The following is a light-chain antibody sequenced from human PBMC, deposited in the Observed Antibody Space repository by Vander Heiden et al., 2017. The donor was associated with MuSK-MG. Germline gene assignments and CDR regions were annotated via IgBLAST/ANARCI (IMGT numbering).Light chain of an antibody. Sequence: DIQMSHSHSSVSASVGGRVTSTCRARQRGSSGLICYQQKSGKAPRLLIYGGSSLRSGVPPRFSASGSGTGFTLSISSLQPDDFATYYCQQAERFPWTFGQGTRVDMK. J-gene: IGKJ1*01. CDR2: GGS. V-gene: IGKV1-12*02. CDR1: QRGSSG. CDR3: QQAERFPWT.